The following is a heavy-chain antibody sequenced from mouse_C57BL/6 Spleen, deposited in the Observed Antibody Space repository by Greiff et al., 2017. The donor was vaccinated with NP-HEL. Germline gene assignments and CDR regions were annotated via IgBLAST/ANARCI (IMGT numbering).Heavy chain of an antibody. Sequence: VQRVESGPGLVQPSQSLSITCTVSGFSLTSYGVHWVRQSPGKGLEWLGVIWSGGSTDYNAAFISRLSISKDNSKSQVFFKMNSLQADDTAIYYCARIDGREYYFDYWGQGTTLTVSS. CDR3: ARIDGREYYFDY. CDR1: GFSLTSYG. D-gene: IGHD2-3*01. J-gene: IGHJ2*01. CDR2: IWSGGST. V-gene: IGHV2-2*01.